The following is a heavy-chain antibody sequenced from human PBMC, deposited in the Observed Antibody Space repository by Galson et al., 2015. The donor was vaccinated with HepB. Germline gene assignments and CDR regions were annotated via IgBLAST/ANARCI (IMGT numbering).Heavy chain of an antibody. CDR3: AKYAPQRDSSSWEFRYFDY. CDR2: ISGSGGST. J-gene: IGHJ4*02. V-gene: IGHV3-23*01. Sequence: SLRLSCAASGFTFSSYAMSWVRQAPGKGLEWVSAISGSGGSTYYADSVKGRFTISRDNSKNTLYLQMNSLRAEDTAVYYCAKYAPQRDSSSWEFRYFDYWGQGTLVTVSS. CDR1: GFTFSSYA. D-gene: IGHD6-13*01.